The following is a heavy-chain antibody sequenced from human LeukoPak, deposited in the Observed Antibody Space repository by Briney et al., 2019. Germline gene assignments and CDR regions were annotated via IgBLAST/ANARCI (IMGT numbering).Heavy chain of an antibody. CDR1: GYIFTDYY. D-gene: IGHD2-2*01. CDR2: INPKGDGTIHAQT. Sequence: ASVKVSCKASGYIFTDYYMHWVRQAPGQGLEWMGWINPKGDGTIHAQTKYAQNFQGRVTMTRNTSISTAYMELSSLRSEDTAVYYCARGLNQLLFYYYYYMDVWGKGTTVTISS. J-gene: IGHJ6*03. CDR3: ARGLNQLLFYYYYYMDV. V-gene: IGHV1-2*02.